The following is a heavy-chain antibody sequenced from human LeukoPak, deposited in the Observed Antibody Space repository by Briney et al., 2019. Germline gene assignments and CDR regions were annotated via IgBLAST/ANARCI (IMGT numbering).Heavy chain of an antibody. J-gene: IGHJ4*02. Sequence: GASVKVSCKASGYTFTSYYMHWVRQAPGQGLEWMGIINPSGGSTSYAQKFQGRVTMTRDTSTSTVYMELSSLRSEDTAVYYCARDMTADCGGDCYPQYYFDYWGQGTLVTVSS. CDR2: INPSGGST. D-gene: IGHD2-21*02. V-gene: IGHV1-46*01. CDR1: GYTFTSYY. CDR3: ARDMTADCGGDCYPQYYFDY.